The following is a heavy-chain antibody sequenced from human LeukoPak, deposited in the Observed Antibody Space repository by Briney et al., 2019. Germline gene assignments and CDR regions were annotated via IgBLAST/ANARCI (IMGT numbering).Heavy chain of an antibody. Sequence: GGSLRLSCAASGFPFSSYAMNWVRQAPGKGLEWVSIIFGSGDTTYYADSVKGRFTVSRDNSKSTLYLEVISLTAEDTAVYYCAKDDAWLRFGEWSQGTLVTVSS. V-gene: IGHV3-23*01. CDR1: GFPFSSYA. CDR2: IFGSGDTT. D-gene: IGHD3-10*01. J-gene: IGHJ4*02. CDR3: AKDDAWLRFGE.